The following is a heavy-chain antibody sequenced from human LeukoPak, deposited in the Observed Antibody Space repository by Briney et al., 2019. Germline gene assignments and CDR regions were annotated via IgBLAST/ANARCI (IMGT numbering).Heavy chain of an antibody. CDR2: INQDESEK. CDR3: ARDRPAAGIIFYY. Sequence: GGSLRLSCAASGFTFSSHWMSWVRQAPGRGLEWVANINQDESEKYYVDSVKGRFTISRDNAKNSLYLQMNTLRAEDTAVYYCARDRPAAGIIFYYWGQGTLVTVSS. V-gene: IGHV3-7*01. J-gene: IGHJ4*02. D-gene: IGHD6-13*01. CDR1: GFTFSSHW.